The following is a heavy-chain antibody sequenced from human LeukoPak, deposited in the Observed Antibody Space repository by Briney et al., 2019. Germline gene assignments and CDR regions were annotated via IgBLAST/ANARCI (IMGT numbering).Heavy chain of an antibody. CDR1: GYTFTNYY. J-gene: IGHJ5*02. CDR2: INPSGGST. CDR3: ARGGVGATTYVWFDP. Sequence: ASVKVSCKASGYTFTNYYIHWVRQAPGQGLECMGIINPSGGSTSYAQKFQGRVTMTRDMSTSAVYMELSSLRSEDTAVYYCARGGVGATTYVWFDPWGQGTLVTVSS. D-gene: IGHD1-26*01. V-gene: IGHV1-46*01.